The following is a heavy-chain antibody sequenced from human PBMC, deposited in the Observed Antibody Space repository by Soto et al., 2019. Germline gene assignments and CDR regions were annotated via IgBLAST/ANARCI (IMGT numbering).Heavy chain of an antibody. J-gene: IGHJ5*02. D-gene: IGHD1-26*01. CDR2: ISAYNGKT. CDR1: GYMFTSYG. V-gene: IGHV1-18*01. Sequence: QLQLVQSGAEVKKPGASVKVSCKASGYMFTSYGITWVRQAPGQGLEWMGWISAYNGKTQYAQQLQGRLTLTTDTPTSTAYMELRSLRSDDTSVYYCARDPSYSGDDRGWFGPWGQGTLVTVSS. CDR3: ARDPSYSGDDRGWFGP.